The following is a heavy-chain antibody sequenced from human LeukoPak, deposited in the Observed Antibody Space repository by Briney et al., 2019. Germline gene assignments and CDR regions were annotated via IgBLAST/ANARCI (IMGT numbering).Heavy chain of an antibody. CDR3: ARGGYDSSGYYLVY. D-gene: IGHD3-22*01. CDR1: GGSVSSGTYY. CDR2: IYYSGST. Sequence: SETLSLTCTVSGGSVSSGTYYWSWIRQPPGKGLEWIGYIYYSGSTKYNPSLKSRVTISVDTSKNQFSLKLRSVTAAGTAVYYCARGGYDSSGYYLVYWGQGTLVTVSS. V-gene: IGHV4-61*01. J-gene: IGHJ4*02.